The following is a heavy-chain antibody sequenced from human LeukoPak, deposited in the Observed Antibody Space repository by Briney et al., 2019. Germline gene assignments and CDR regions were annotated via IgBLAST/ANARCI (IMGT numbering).Heavy chain of an antibody. CDR1: EFTFSSYS. D-gene: IGHD4-23*01. Sequence: PGGSLRLSCAASEFTFSSYSMNWVRQAPGKGLEWVSYITNSGNSKSYADSVKGRFTISRDNTKNSLYLQMNGLRAEDTAVYYCAKSDDYGGNQSDYWGQGTLVTVSS. V-gene: IGHV3-48*01. J-gene: IGHJ4*02. CDR3: AKSDDYGGNQSDY. CDR2: ITNSGNSK.